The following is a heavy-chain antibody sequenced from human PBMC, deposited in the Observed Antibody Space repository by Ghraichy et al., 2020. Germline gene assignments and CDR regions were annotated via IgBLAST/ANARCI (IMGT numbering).Heavy chain of an antibody. Sequence: GGSLRLSCAASGFTFGEYAMSWVRQAPGKGLEWVGFMRSRSYGRSTEYVASVKGRFTILADDSTSSVFLQMNSLKTEDTGLYYCTRGPIGEDYYDSSGYPIFWGQGTLVTVAS. D-gene: IGHD3-22*01. V-gene: IGHV3-49*04. CDR2: MRSRSYGRST. CDR1: GFTFGEYA. J-gene: IGHJ4*02. CDR3: TRGPIGEDYYDSSGYPIF.